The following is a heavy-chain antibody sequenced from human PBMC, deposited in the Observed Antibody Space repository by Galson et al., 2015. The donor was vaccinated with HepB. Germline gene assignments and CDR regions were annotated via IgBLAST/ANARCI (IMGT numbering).Heavy chain of an antibody. D-gene: IGHD2-2*01. CDR1: GFSFSSYS. CDR3: ARRDCSSTRCYGANQH. J-gene: IGHJ1*01. Sequence: GSLRLSCAASGFSFSSYSMNWVRQAPGKGLEWISYISSSGSTIYYTDSVKGRFTISRDNAKNSLYLQMNSLRAEDTAVYYCARRDCSSTRCYGANQHWGQGTLVTVSS. CDR2: ISSSGSTI. V-gene: IGHV3-48*01.